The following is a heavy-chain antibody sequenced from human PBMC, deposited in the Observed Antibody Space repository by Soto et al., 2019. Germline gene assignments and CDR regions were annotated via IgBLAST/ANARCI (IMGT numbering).Heavy chain of an antibody. CDR3: AKSLLFVDHAYMDV. Sequence: QVQLVQSGAEVKKPGSSVKVSCEASGGSFISYTFTWVRQAPGQGLEWMGRIIPIQGRANYALKLQDRATIPADRSTKTVYMELRSLRPEDTAVYYCAKSLLFVDHAYMDVWGKGTTVTVSS. CDR2: IIPIQGRA. V-gene: IGHV1-69*02. D-gene: IGHD2-21*01. CDR1: GGSFISYT. J-gene: IGHJ6*03.